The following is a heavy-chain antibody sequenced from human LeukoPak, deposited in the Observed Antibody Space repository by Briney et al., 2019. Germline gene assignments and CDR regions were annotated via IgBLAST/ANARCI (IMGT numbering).Heavy chain of an antibody. CDR1: GFTFSSYW. D-gene: IGHD3-3*01. CDR3: AKVLTIFGVVYEIGY. V-gene: IGHV3-74*01. CDR2: INTDGSST. Sequence: GGSLRLSCAASGFTFSSYWMHWVRQAPGKGLVWVSRINTDGSSTNYADSVTGRFTMSRDNAKNTLYLQMNSLRAEDTAVYYCAKVLTIFGVVYEIGYWGQGTLVTVSS. J-gene: IGHJ4*02.